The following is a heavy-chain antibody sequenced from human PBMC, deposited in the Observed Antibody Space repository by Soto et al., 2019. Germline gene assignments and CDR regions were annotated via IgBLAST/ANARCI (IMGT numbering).Heavy chain of an antibody. CDR2: IIPIFGTA. CDR1: GGTFSSYA. J-gene: IGHJ6*02. Sequence: SVKVSCKASGGTFSSYAISWVRQAPGQGLEWMGGIIPIFGTANYAQKFQGRVTITADESTSTAYMELSSLRSEDTAVYYCARYKQQLGNGIDVWGQGTTVTVYS. D-gene: IGHD6-13*01. CDR3: ARYKQQLGNGIDV. V-gene: IGHV1-69*13.